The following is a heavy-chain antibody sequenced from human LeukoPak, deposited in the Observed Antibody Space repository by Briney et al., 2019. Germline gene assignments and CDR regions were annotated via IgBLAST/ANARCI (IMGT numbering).Heavy chain of an antibody. CDR2: ISPNSGGT. D-gene: IGHD2-15*01. Sequence: ASVKVSCKASGYTFTGYYMHWVRQAPGQGLEWMGWISPNSGGTNYAQKFQGWVTMTRDTSISTAYMELSRLRSDDTAVYYCARGVCSGGSCYSPYYYYGMDVWGQGTTVTVSS. J-gene: IGHJ6*02. CDR1: GYTFTGYY. V-gene: IGHV1-2*04. CDR3: ARGVCSGGSCYSPYYYYGMDV.